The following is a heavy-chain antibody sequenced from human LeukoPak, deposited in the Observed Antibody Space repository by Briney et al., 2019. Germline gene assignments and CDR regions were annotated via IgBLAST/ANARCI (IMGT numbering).Heavy chain of an antibody. J-gene: IGHJ5*02. D-gene: IGHD1-26*01. V-gene: IGHV1-18*01. CDR2: IIAYNGNT. CDR1: GYTFTSYG. Sequence: GASVKVSCKAAGYTFTSYGISWVRQPTGQELEWMRWIIAYNGNTNYAQQLQGRVTMTTDTSTSTAYMELRSLRSDDAAVYYCARDRGSYYGSSWFDPWGQGTLVTVSS. CDR3: ARDRGSYYGSSWFDP.